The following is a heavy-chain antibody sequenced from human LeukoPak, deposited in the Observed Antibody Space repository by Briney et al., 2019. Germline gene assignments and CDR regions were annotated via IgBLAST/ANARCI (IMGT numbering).Heavy chain of an antibody. Sequence: KPSETLSLTCTVSGGSISSSSYYWGWIRQPPGKGLEWIGSIYYSGSTYYNPSLKSRVTISVDTSKNQFSLKLSSVTAADTAVYYCARVVIDRDLSYSSGWYWRVFDYWGQGTLVTVSS. CDR1: GGSISSSSYY. J-gene: IGHJ4*02. V-gene: IGHV4-39*07. D-gene: IGHD6-19*01. CDR2: IYYSGST. CDR3: ARVVIDRDLSYSSGWYWRVFDY.